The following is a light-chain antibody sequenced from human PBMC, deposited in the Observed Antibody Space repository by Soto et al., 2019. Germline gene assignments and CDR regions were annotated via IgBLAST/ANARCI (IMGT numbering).Light chain of an antibody. CDR2: GAS. J-gene: IGKJ1*01. CDR3: QQYNNWPRT. Sequence: EIVLTQSPATLSLSPWEIATLSCRASQSVSSSNLAWYQQKPGQAPRLLIYGASTRATGIPARFSGSGSGTEFTLTISSLQSEDFAVYYCQQYNNWPRTFGQGTKVDIK. CDR1: QSVSSSN. V-gene: IGKV3-15*01.